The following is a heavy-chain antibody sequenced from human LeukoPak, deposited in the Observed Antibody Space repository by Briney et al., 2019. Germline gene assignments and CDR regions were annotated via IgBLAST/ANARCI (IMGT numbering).Heavy chain of an antibody. CDR1: GYTFTSYY. Sequence: GESLKISCKGSGYTFTSYYMHWVRQAPGQGFEWMGIINPRGGSASSAQKFQGRVTLTRDTSTSTVYMELSSLRSEDTAVYYCARDYHGSGSLTTFDYWGQGTLVTISS. D-gene: IGHD3-10*01. CDR2: INPRGGSA. CDR3: ARDYHGSGSLTTFDY. V-gene: IGHV1-46*01. J-gene: IGHJ4*02.